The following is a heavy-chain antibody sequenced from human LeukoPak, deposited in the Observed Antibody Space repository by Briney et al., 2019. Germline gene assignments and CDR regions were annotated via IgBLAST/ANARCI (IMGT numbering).Heavy chain of an antibody. CDR2: IDPNSGGT. J-gene: IGHJ4*02. Sequence: ASVKVSCKASGYTFTGYFMHWVRQAHGQGLEWMGWIDPNSGGTNYAQNFRGRVTMTRDTSISTAYMELSRLTSDDTAVYYCARVRVTGSFGLDLGHWGQGTLVTVSS. CDR3: ARVRVTGSFGLDLGH. CDR1: GYTFTGYF. V-gene: IGHV1-2*02. D-gene: IGHD1-26*01.